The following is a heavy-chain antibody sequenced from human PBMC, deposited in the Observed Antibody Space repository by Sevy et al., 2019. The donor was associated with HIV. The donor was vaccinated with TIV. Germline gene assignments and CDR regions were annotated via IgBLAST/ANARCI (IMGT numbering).Heavy chain of an antibody. Sequence: GGSLRLSCAASGFPFINYAMSWVRQAPGKGLEWVSAIGGSGGSSFYADSVKGRFTISRDNSKNTLYRQMNRLRADDTAVYYCAKARFVVVPAAADYDSSTKPAYSDYWGQGTLVTVSS. D-gene: IGHD2-2*01. V-gene: IGHV3-23*01. CDR1: GFPFINYA. CDR2: IGGSGGSS. CDR3: AKARFVVVPAAADYDSSTKPAYSDY. J-gene: IGHJ4*02.